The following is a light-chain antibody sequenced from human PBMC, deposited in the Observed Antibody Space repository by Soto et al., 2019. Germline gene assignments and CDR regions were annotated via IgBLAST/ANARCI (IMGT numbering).Light chain of an antibody. Sequence: EIVLTQSPGTLSLSPGERATLSCRASQSVSSSYLAWYQQKPGQAPRLLLYGASSRATGIPDRCSGSGSGTDFSLTISRLEPEDFAVYYCQQYGSSSWTFGQGNKVEIK. CDR1: QSVSSSY. J-gene: IGKJ1*01. CDR2: GAS. CDR3: QQYGSSSWT. V-gene: IGKV3-20*01.